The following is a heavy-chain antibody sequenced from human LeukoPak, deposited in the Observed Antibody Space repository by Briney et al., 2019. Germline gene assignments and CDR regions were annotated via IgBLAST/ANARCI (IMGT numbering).Heavy chain of an antibody. V-gene: IGHV3-7*02. CDR2: IKQDGSEK. CDR3: AKGVAAAAMRPIDY. Sequence: GGSLRLSCAASGFTFSSYWMSWVRQAPGKGLEWVANIKQDGSEKYYVDSVKGRFTISRDNAKNSLYLQMNSLRAEDTAVYYCAKGVAAAAMRPIDYWGQGTLVTVSS. CDR1: GFTFSSYW. J-gene: IGHJ4*02. D-gene: IGHD2-2*01.